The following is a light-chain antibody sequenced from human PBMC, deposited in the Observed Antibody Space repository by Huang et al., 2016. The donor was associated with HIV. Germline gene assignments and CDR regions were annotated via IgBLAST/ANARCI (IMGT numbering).Light chain of an antibody. J-gene: IGKJ1*01. V-gene: IGKV3-15*01. CDR1: QSVAKH. CDR2: GAS. Sequence: EIVMTQSPATLSVSPGERPTLSCRASQSVAKHFAWYQQKPGQAPRLLIDGASTRATGIPARFSGSGSGTEFTLTISRLQSEDFAVYYCHHYSNWPPTWTFGQGTKVEIK. CDR3: HHYSNWPPTWT.